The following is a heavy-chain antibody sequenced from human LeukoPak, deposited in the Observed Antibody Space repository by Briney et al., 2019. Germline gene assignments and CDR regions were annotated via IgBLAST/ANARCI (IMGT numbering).Heavy chain of an antibody. D-gene: IGHD3-22*01. CDR2: IYYSGST. CDR3: PRDREYDSSGYYYRAGLFDI. V-gene: IGHV4-31*03. Sequence: SQTLSLTCTVSGGSISSGGYYWSWIRQHPGKGLEWIGYIYYSGSTYYNPSLKSRVTISVDTSKNQFSLKLSSVTAADTAVYYCPRDREYDSSGYYYRAGLFDIWGQGTMVTVSS. J-gene: IGHJ3*02. CDR1: GGSISSGGYY.